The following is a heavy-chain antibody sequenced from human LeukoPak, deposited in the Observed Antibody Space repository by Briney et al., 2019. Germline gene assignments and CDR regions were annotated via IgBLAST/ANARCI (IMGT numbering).Heavy chain of an antibody. CDR2: IYSGGST. D-gene: IGHD6-19*01. V-gene: IGHV3-53*01. CDR3: ARVNRGWSFDY. J-gene: IGHJ4*02. Sequence: GGSLRLSCAASGFTVSSSYMSWVRQAPGKGLEWVSVIYSGGSTYYADSVKGRFTISRDNSKNTLSLQMNSLRVEDTAVYYCARVNRGWSFDYWGQGTLVTVSS. CDR1: GFTVSSSY.